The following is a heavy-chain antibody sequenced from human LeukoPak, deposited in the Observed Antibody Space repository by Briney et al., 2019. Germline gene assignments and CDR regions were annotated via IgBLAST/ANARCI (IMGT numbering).Heavy chain of an antibody. J-gene: IGHJ6*02. Sequence: GASVTVSYMASGYTFTGYYMHWVRQAPGQGREGMGWINPNSGGTNYAQKFQGRVTMTRDTSISTAYMELSRLRSDDTAVYYCARGITMVRGVIGGGNYYGMDVWGQGTTVTVSS. D-gene: IGHD3-10*01. V-gene: IGHV1-2*02. CDR2: INPNSGGT. CDR3: ARGITMVRGVIGGGNYYGMDV. CDR1: GYTFTGYY.